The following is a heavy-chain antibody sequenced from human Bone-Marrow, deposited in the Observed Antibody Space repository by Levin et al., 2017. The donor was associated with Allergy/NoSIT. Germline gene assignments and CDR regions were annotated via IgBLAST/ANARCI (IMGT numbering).Heavy chain of an antibody. V-gene: IGHV4-39*01. J-gene: IGHJ4*02. CDR2: IFYTGTT. CDR1: GDSVSNDKCF. D-gene: IGHD3-10*01. Sequence: SETLSLTCTVSGDSVSNDKCFWGWIRQPPGKALEWIGYIFYTGTTYYNPSLKSRLTISVDTSKNQFSLKLKSGPAADTAVYYCARLRVGGAIDYWGQGTLVTVSS. CDR3: ARLRVGGAIDY.